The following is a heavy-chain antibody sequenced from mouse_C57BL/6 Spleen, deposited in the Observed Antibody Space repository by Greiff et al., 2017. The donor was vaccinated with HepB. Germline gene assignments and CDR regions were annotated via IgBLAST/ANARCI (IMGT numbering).Heavy chain of an antibody. CDR2: IDPENGDT. D-gene: IGHD2-10*01. Sequence: VHVKQSGAELVRPGASVKLSCTASGFNIKDDYMHWVKQRPEQGLEWIGWIDPENGDTEYASKFQGKATITADTSSNTAYLQLSSLTSEDTAVYYCTTSYYGKDYWGQGTTLTVSS. J-gene: IGHJ2*01. CDR1: GFNIKDDY. CDR3: TTSYYGKDY. V-gene: IGHV14-4*01.